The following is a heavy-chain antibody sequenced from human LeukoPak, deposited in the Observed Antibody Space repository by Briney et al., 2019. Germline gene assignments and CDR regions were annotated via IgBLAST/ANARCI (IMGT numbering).Heavy chain of an antibody. CDR1: GFSFSGFW. D-gene: IGHD3-22*01. CDR2: IKEDGSEK. J-gene: IGHJ4*02. Sequence: GSLRLSCAGSGFSFSGFWMSWVRQAPGKGLERVANIKEDGSEKYYLDSVKGRLTISRDNAKNSLYLQMNSLRVEDTAMYYCARGGSGYDYWGQGTLVTVSS. CDR3: ARGGSGYDY. V-gene: IGHV3-7*01.